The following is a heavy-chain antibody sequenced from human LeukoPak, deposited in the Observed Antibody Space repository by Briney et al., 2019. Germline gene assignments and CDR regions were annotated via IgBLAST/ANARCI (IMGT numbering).Heavy chain of an antibody. CDR3: ARDYQGGYGDKTVDY. CDR1: NGSISSSRYF. J-gene: IGHJ4*02. D-gene: IGHD5-18*01. Sequence: SETLSLTCSVSNGSISSSRYFWGWIRQPPGKGLEWIGSIDYSGSTYYNPSLKSRVTISVDTSKNQFSLKLSSVTAADTAVYYCARDYQGGYGDKTVDYWGQGTLATVSS. V-gene: IGHV4-39*07. CDR2: IDYSGST.